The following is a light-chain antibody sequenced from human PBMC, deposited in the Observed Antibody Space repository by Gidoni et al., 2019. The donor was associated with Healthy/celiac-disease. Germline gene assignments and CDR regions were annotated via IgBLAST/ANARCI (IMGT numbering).Light chain of an antibody. CDR2: GNS. V-gene: IGLV1-40*01. Sequence: QSVLTQPPSVSGARGQRVTISCTGSSPNIGAGYDVHWYQQLPGTAPKLLIYGNSNRPSGVPDRFSGSKSGTSASLAITGLQAEDEADYYCQSYDSSLSALYVFGTGTKVTVL. CDR1: SPNIGAGYD. J-gene: IGLJ1*01. CDR3: QSYDSSLSALYV.